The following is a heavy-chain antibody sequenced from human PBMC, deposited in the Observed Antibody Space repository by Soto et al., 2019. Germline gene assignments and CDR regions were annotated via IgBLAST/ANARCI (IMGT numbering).Heavy chain of an antibody. CDR3: ARQDRNCSSTSCNWAYSFDY. CDR2: IYPGDSDT. V-gene: IGHV5-51*01. J-gene: IGHJ4*02. Sequence: GEYLKISCKGSGYSFTSYWIGWVRQMPGKGLEWMGIIYPGDSDTRYSPSFQGQVTISADKSISTAYLQWSSLKASDTAIYYCARQDRNCSSTSCNWAYSFDYCGQGTLVTVSS. D-gene: IGHD2-2*01. CDR1: GYSFTSYW.